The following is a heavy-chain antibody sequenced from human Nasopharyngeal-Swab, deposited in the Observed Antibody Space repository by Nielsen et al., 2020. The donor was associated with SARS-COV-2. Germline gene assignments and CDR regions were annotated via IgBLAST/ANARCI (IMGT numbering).Heavy chain of an antibody. CDR2: ISYDGSNK. V-gene: IGHV3-30*18. CDR3: AKLIEEGSGSCYALYYYYGMDV. D-gene: IGHD3-10*01. Sequence: WIRQPPGKGLEWVAVISYDGSNKYYADSVKGRFTISRDNSKNTLYLQMNSLRAEDTAVYYCAKLIEEGSGSCYALYYYYGMDVWGQGTTVTVSS. J-gene: IGHJ6*02.